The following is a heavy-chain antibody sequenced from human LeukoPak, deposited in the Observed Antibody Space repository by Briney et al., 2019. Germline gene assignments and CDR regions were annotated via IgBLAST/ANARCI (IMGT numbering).Heavy chain of an antibody. D-gene: IGHD4-17*01. CDR2: VWFDGSHD. Sequence: PGGSLRPSCAASGFTFSNYGFHWVRQAPGKGLEWVAVVWFDGSHDYYGDSLKGRFTISRDNSKSTLFLQMNSLTTEDTAVYYCARDPDLYGDSFFDLWGQGTLVTVSS. CDR3: ARDPDLYGDSFFDL. J-gene: IGHJ4*02. CDR1: GFTFSNYG. V-gene: IGHV3-33*01.